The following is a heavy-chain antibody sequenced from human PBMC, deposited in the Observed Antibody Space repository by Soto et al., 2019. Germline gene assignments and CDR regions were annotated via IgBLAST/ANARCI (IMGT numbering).Heavy chain of an antibody. CDR2: IYYSGST. CDR3: ARGPSVEMATITPLDY. Sequence: SETLSLTCTVSGGSISSYYWSWIRQPPGKGLEWIGYIYYSGSTNYNPSLKSRVTISVDTSKDQFSLKLSSVTAADTAVYYCARGPSVEMATITPLDYWGQGTLVTVSS. J-gene: IGHJ4*02. D-gene: IGHD5-12*01. CDR1: GGSISSYY. V-gene: IGHV4-59*01.